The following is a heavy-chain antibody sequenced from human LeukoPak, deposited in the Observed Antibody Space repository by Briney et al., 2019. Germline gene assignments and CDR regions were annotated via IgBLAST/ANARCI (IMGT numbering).Heavy chain of an antibody. CDR1: GGSFSGYY. CDR2: INHSGST. CDR3: ARGEFRLLGPFDY. J-gene: IGHJ4*02. V-gene: IGHV4-34*01. Sequence: KPSETLSLTCAFYGGSFSGYYWSWIRQPPGKGLEWIGEINHSGSTNYNPSLKSRVTISVDTSKNQFSLKLSSVTAADTAVYYCARGEFRLLGPFDYWGQGTLVTVSS. D-gene: IGHD3-22*01.